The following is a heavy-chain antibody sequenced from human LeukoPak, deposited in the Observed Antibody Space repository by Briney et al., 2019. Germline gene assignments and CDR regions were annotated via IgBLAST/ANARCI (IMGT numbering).Heavy chain of an antibody. Sequence: SETLSLTCAVYGGSFSGYYWSWIRQPPGKGLEWIGEINHSGSTNYNPSLKSRVTISVDTSKNQFSLKLSSVTAADTAVYYCARWHSSGGIDPWGQGTLVTVPS. V-gene: IGHV4-34*01. CDR1: GGSFSGYY. D-gene: IGHD3-10*01. CDR3: ARWHSSGGIDP. CDR2: INHSGST. J-gene: IGHJ5*02.